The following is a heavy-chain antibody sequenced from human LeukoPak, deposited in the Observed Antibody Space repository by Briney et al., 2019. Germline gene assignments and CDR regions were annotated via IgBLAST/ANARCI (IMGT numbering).Heavy chain of an antibody. D-gene: IGHD5-18*01. CDR3: VRDAGEYSAWYYFDY. CDR2: IHYSGST. CDR1: GGSISGYY. Sequence: TSETLSLTCTVSGGSISGYYWNWIRQPPGKGLEWIGYIHYSGSTEYNPSLRGGVTISVDASKDQFSLKLSSVTAADTAVYYCVRDAGEYSAWYYFDYWGQGTLVTVSS. V-gene: IGHV4-59*01. J-gene: IGHJ4*02.